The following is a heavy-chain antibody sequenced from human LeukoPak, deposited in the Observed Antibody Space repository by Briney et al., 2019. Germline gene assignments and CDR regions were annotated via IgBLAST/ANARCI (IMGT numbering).Heavy chain of an antibody. CDR2: ITASSSYI. Sequence: GSLRLSCAASGFTFSSFGMNWVRRAPGKGLEWVSSITASSSYIDYATSVKGRFTISRDNAKNSLHLQMSSLRVEDTAIYYCARVDDSGYLWDYWGQGTLVTVSS. CDR3: ARVDDSGYLWDY. J-gene: IGHJ4*02. D-gene: IGHD3-22*01. V-gene: IGHV3-21*06. CDR1: GFTFSSFG.